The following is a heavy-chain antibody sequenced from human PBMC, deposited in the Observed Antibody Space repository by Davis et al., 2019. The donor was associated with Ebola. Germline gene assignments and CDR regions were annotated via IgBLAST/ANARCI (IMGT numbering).Heavy chain of an antibody. Sequence: SETLSLTCAVSGGSISSGGYSWSWIRQPPGKGLEWIGCIYHSGSTFYNPSLKSRVTISVDRSKNQFSLKLSSVTAADTAVYYCARGPLWFGELLVLVKSDYYYGMYVWGQGTTVTVSS. V-gene: IGHV4-30-2*01. D-gene: IGHD3-10*01. J-gene: IGHJ6*02. CDR1: GGSISSGGYS. CDR3: ARGPLWFGELLVLVKSDYYYGMYV. CDR2: IYHSGST.